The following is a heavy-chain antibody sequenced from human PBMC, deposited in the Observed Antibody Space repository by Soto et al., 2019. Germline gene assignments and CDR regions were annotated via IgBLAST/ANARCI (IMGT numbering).Heavy chain of an antibody. CDR3: ARAVNNFWSGFSYYFDY. V-gene: IGHV4-59*01. D-gene: IGHD3-3*01. Sequence: SETLSLTCTVSGGSTSNYYWSWIRQPPGKGLDWIGYVHDSGTTYYNPSLKSRVTISLDPSKNHFSLKLTSVTAADTAMYYCARAVNNFWSGFSYYFDYWGQGNMVTGSS. J-gene: IGHJ4*02. CDR1: GGSTSNYY. CDR2: VHDSGTT.